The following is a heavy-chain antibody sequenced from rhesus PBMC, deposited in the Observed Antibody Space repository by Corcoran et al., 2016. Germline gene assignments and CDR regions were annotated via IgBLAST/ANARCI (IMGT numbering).Heavy chain of an antibody. Sequence: QVQLQESGPGLVKPSATLSLTCAVSGGSISSGSYYWSWIRQPPGKVLEWMGYITYSGSTSYNPSLKIRVTISRDTSKNQFSLKLSSVTAADTAVYYCAREVERWGGHFDYWGQGVLVTVSS. V-gene: IGHV4-122*02. CDR3: AREVERWGGHFDY. CDR1: GGSISSGSYY. CDR2: ITYSGST. D-gene: IGHD6-37*01. J-gene: IGHJ4*01.